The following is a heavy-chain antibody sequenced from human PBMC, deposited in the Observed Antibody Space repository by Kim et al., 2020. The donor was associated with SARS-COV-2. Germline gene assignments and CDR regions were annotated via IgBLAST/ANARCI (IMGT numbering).Heavy chain of an antibody. D-gene: IGHD6-19*01. Sequence: GGSLRLSCGASGFNVNNFAMSWVRQAPGKGLEWVSTDPGGGGRTFYADSVKGRFTISRDNAKNTVFLQMNSERAEDTAVYYCAKAQPLRSGWYVFEDWGQGALVTVSS. CDR2: DPGGGGRT. J-gene: IGHJ4*02. CDR1: GFNVNNFA. V-gene: IGHV3-23*01. CDR3: AKAQPLRSGWYVFED.